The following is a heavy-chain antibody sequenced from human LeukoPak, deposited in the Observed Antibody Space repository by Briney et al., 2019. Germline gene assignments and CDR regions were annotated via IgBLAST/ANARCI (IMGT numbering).Heavy chain of an antibody. D-gene: IGHD6-13*01. V-gene: IGHV3-9*01. J-gene: IGHJ4*02. CDR1: GFTFGDYA. Sequence: GGSLRLSCAASGFTFGDYAMHWVRQAPGKGLEWVSGISWNGGSVGYADSVKGRFTISRDSAKNSLYLQMNSLRAEDTALYYCAKDRGSSWYVLSYWGRGTLVSVSS. CDR3: AKDRGSSWYVLSY. CDR2: ISWNGGSV.